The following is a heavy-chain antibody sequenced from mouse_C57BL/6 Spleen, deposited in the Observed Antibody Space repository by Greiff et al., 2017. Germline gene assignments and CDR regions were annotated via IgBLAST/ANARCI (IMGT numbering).Heavy chain of an antibody. V-gene: IGHV1-59*01. Sequence: QVQLQQPGAELVRPGPSVKLSCKASGYTFTSYWMHWVKQWPGQGLEWIGVIDPSDSYTNYNQKFKGKATLTVDTSSSTAYMQLSSLTSEDSAVYDCARSDSNYGYWGQGTTLTVSS. CDR3: ARSDSNYGY. CDR1: GYTFTSYW. J-gene: IGHJ2*01. D-gene: IGHD2-5*01. CDR2: IDPSDSYT.